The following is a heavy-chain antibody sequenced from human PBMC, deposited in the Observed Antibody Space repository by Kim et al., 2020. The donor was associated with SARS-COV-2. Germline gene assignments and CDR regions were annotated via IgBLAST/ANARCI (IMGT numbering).Heavy chain of an antibody. J-gene: IGHJ5*02. CDR2: ISYDGSNK. CDR3: AKTPYSGSNWFDP. Sequence: GGSLRLSCAASGFTFSSYGMHWVRQAPGKGLEWVAVISYDGSNKYYADSVKGRFTISRDNSKNTLYLQMNSLRAEDTAVYYCAKTPYSGSNWFDPWGQGTLVTVSS. D-gene: IGHD5-12*01. V-gene: IGHV3-30*18. CDR1: GFTFSSYG.